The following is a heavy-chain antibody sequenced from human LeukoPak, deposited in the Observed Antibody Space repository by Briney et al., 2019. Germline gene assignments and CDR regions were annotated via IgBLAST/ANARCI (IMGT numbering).Heavy chain of an antibody. CDR1: GFTFSSYW. CDR2: IKQDGSEK. D-gene: IGHD6-19*01. CDR3: VFLDTGWYSDGFDM. J-gene: IGHJ3*02. V-gene: IGHV3-7*01. Sequence: PGGSLRLSCAASGFTFSSYWMSWVRQAPGKGLEGVANIKQDGSEKYYVDSVKGRFTISRDNAKNSLYLQMNSLRAEDTAVYYCVFLDTGWYSDGFDMWGQGTMVTVSS.